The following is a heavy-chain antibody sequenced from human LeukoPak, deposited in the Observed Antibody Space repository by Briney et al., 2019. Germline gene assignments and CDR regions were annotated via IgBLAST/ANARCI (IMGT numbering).Heavy chain of an antibody. V-gene: IGHV6-1*01. J-gene: IGHJ4*02. Sequence: SQTLSLTCAISGDSVSSNDAVWNWIRQSPSRGLEWLGRTYYRSTWVYDYAASVQSRIIINPDTSKSQFSLQLNSVTPEDTAVYYCARENTLVRGTRNPFDYWGQGTLVTVSS. D-gene: IGHD3-10*01. CDR3: ARENTLVRGTRNPFDY. CDR2: TYYRSTWVY. CDR1: GDSVSSNDAV.